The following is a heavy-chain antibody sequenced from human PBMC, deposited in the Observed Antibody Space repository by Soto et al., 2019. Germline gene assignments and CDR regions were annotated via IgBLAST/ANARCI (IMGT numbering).Heavy chain of an antibody. CDR1: GGSVNSGGYY. J-gene: IGHJ4*02. CDR2: IYYSGTA. Sequence: SETLSLTCTVSGGSVNSGGYYWTWIRQHPGKGLEWIGYIYYSGTAYYNPSLKRRVSISLDPSKNQFSLKLSSVTAADTAVYYCASCATTFPGDFVYYWGQGTLVTVSS. V-gene: IGHV4-31*03. CDR3: ASCATTFPGDFVYY. D-gene: IGHD4-17*01.